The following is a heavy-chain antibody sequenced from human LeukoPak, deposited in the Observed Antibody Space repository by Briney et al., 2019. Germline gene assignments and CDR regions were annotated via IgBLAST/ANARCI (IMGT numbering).Heavy chain of an antibody. CDR2: IRSKAYGGTT. Sequence: PGGSLRLSCTASGFTFGDYAMSWVRQATGKGLEWVGFIRSKAYGGTTEYAASVKGRFTISRDDSKSIAYLQMNSLKTEDTAVYYCTRDPGYCSSTSCHNWFDPWGQGTLVTVSS. V-gene: IGHV3-49*04. D-gene: IGHD2-2*03. J-gene: IGHJ5*02. CDR3: TRDPGYCSSTSCHNWFDP. CDR1: GFTFGDYA.